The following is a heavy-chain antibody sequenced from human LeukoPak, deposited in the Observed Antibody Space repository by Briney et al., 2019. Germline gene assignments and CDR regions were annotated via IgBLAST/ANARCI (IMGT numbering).Heavy chain of an antibody. J-gene: IGHJ6*03. D-gene: IGHD3/OR15-3a*01. V-gene: IGHV3-66*03. CDR1: GITFSNSA. CDR3: AKDGLLLNIYDHYYYYMDV. CDR2: IYSPGTT. Sequence: GGSLRLSCVPSGITFSNSALSWVRQAPGKGLEWVSVIYSPGTTYYADSVKGRFTISRDNSKNTVYLQMNSLRPEDTAVYYCAKDGLLLNIYDHYYYYMDVWGKGTTVTVSS.